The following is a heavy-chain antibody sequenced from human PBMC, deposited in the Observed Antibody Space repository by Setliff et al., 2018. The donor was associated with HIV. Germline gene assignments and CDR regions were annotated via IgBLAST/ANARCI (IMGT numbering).Heavy chain of an antibody. Sequence: SETLSLTCTVSGGSIASDIYYWNWIRQPAGKGLEWIGRIYTRGNTNYNPSLKSRVTISVDTSKTQFSLKLSSVTAADTAVYYCARGSGYDSYYYYYMDVWGKGTTVTVSS. V-gene: IGHV4-61*02. CDR1: GGSIASDIYY. J-gene: IGHJ6*03. CDR3: ARGSGYDSYYYYYMDV. D-gene: IGHD5-12*01. CDR2: IYTRGNT.